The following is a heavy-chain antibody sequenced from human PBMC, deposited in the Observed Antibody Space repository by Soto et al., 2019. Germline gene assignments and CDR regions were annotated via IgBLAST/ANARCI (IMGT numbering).Heavy chain of an antibody. V-gene: IGHV1-69*13. Sequence: GASVNVSCKPSGVNFSSSARSWVRQAAGQGLEGMGGIIPILCTANFSQKFRGRVTIPAHESTSTAYMALSRLRSEDTAVYYCVRERITMDRGAIPYYEYGMDVWGQGTTVTVSS. CDR3: VRERITMDRGAIPYYEYGMDV. J-gene: IGHJ6*01. D-gene: IGHD3-10*01. CDR1: GVNFSSSA. CDR2: IIPILCTA.